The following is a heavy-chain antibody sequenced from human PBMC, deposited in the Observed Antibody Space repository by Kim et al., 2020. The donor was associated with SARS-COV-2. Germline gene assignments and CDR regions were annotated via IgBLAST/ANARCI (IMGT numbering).Heavy chain of an antibody. J-gene: IGHJ4*02. CDR3: AGGEYSGSYPYFDY. V-gene: IGHV4-59*09. D-gene: IGHD1-26*01. Sequence: PSRKSRVTISVDTSKNQFSLKLSSVTAEDTAVYYCAGGEYSGSYPYFDYWGQGTLVTVSS.